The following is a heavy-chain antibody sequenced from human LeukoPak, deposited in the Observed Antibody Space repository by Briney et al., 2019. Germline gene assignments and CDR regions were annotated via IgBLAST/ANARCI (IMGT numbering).Heavy chain of an antibody. Sequence: PGGSLRLSCTASGFTFSDFSIHWVRRAPGQGLEWISLISGDGGATHYADTVKGRFTITRDTTKASAYIQMSGLTADDTAFYYCAMVNNSYSCTFDYWGQGALVSVSS. CDR2: ISGDGGAT. V-gene: IGHV3-43*02. CDR1: GFTFSDFS. CDR3: AMVNNSYSCTFDY. J-gene: IGHJ4*02. D-gene: IGHD2/OR15-2a*01.